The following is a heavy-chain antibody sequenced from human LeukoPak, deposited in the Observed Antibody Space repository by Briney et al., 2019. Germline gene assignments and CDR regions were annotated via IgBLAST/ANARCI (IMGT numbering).Heavy chain of an antibody. CDR2: INHSGST. Sequence: NPSETLSLTCAVYGGSFSGYYWSWIRQPPGKGLEWIGEINHSGSTNYNPSLKSRVTISVDTSKNQFSLKLSSVTAADTAVYYCARGRGRNYDYVWGSSPYPHFDYWGQGTLVTVSS. CDR3: ARGRGRNYDYVWGSSPYPHFDY. D-gene: IGHD3-16*01. V-gene: IGHV4-34*01. CDR1: GGSFSGYY. J-gene: IGHJ4*02.